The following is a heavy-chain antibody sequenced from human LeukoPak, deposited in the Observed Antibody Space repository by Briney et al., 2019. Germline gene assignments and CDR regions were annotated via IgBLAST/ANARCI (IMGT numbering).Heavy chain of an antibody. D-gene: IGHD3-3*01. CDR3: ARGYDFWSGYSIHYMDV. Sequence: KPSETLSLTCTVSGGSISSYYWSWIRQPPGKGLEWIGYIYYSGSTNYNPSLKSRVTISVDTSKNQFSLKLSSVTAADTAVYYCARGYDFWSGYSIHYMDVWGKGTTVTVSS. V-gene: IGHV4-59*01. J-gene: IGHJ6*03. CDR1: GGSISSYY. CDR2: IYYSGST.